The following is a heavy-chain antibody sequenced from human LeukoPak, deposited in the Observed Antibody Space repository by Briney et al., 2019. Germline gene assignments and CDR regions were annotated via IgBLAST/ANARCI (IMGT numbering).Heavy chain of an antibody. J-gene: IGHJ4*02. CDR2: IRSKANSYAT. CDR1: GFTFSGSA. CDR3: TREEEQWLVDY. D-gene: IGHD6-19*01. Sequence: PGVSLRLSCAASGFTFSGSAMHWVRQTSGKGREWVGRIRSKANSYATAYAASVKGRFTISRDDSKNTAYLQMNSLKTEDTAVYYCTREEEQWLVDYWGQGTLVTVSS. V-gene: IGHV3-73*01.